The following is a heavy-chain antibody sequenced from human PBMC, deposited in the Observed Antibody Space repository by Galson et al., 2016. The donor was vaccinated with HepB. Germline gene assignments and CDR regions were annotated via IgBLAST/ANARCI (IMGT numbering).Heavy chain of an antibody. CDR3: ASGRIPMTPAGGFDI. Sequence: SVKVSCKASGGTLNSYAMNWVRQAPGQALEWMGGVIPVFRTTNYAQKFQRRLTITADQSTGTTSMELISLRSEDTAIYYCASGRIPMTPAGGFDIWGPGTIVTVSS. V-gene: IGHV1-69*13. D-gene: IGHD3-22*01. J-gene: IGHJ3*02. CDR2: VIPVFRTT. CDR1: GGTLNSYA.